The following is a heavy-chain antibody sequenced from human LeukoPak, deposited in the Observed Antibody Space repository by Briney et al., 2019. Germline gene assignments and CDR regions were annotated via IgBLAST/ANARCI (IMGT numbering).Heavy chain of an antibody. J-gene: IGHJ4*02. Sequence: SETLSLTCTVSGGSISGYYWSWIRQSPGKGLEWIGYIYYTGSTNYNPSLTSRVSMSVDTSKNQFSLKLSSVTAADTAVYYCARESAWSGVLDYWGQGTLVTVSS. CDR1: GGSISGYY. D-gene: IGHD3-3*01. V-gene: IGHV4-59*08. CDR2: IYYTGST. CDR3: ARESAWSGVLDY.